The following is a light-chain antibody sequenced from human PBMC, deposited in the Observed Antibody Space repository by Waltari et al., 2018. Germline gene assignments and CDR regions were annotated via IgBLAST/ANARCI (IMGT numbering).Light chain of an antibody. CDR1: NIESKS. CDR3: QVWDSNSDHLYV. Sequence: SYVLTQPPSVSVAPGQTARISSGGNNIESKSVHWYQQKPGQAPVLVVYEDSDRPSGIPERFSGSNSGNTATLTISRVEAGDEADYYCQVWDSNSDHLYVFGTGTEVTVL. CDR2: EDS. V-gene: IGLV3-21*02. J-gene: IGLJ1*01.